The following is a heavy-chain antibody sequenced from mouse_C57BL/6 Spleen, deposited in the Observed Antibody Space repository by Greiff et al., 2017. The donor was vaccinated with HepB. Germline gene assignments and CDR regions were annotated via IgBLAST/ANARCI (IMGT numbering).Heavy chain of an antibody. CDR2: IYPGSGST. Sequence: VQLQQSGAELVKPGASVKMSCKASGYTFTSYWITWVKQRPGQGLEWIGDIYPGSGSTNYNEKFKSKATLTVDTSSSTAYMQLSSLTSEDSAVYYCARGLRSSPSWFAYWGQGTLVTVSA. D-gene: IGHD1-1*01. J-gene: IGHJ3*01. V-gene: IGHV1-55*01. CDR1: GYTFTSYW. CDR3: ARGLRSSPSWFAY.